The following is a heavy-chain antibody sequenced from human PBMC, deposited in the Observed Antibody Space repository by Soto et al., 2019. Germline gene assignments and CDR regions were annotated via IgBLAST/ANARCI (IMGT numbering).Heavy chain of an antibody. V-gene: IGHV1-69*12. CDR2: IIPIFGTA. CDR3: ARTRYCSGGSCYPGGWFDP. J-gene: IGHJ5*02. Sequence: QVQLVQSGAEVKKPGSSVKVSCKASGGTFSSYAISWVRQAPGQGLEWMGGIIPIFGTANYAQKFRGRVTITADESTSTAYMELSSLRSEDTAVYYCARTRYCSGGSCYPGGWFDPWGQGTLVTVSS. CDR1: GGTFSSYA. D-gene: IGHD2-15*01.